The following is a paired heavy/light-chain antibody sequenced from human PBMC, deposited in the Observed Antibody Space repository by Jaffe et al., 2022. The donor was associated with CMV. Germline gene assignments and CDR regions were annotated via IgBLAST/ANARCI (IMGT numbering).Heavy chain of an antibody. CDR3: ARDSYNNQGGDYYYMDV. CDR1: GGSISSPKW. Sequence: QVQLQESGPGLVKPSGTLSLTCTVSGGSISSPKWWTWVRQSPGKGLEWIGEIYQSGSTNYNPSLKSRVIISIDKSKNQFSLKLSSVTAADTAVYYCARDSYNNQGGDYYYMDVWGNGTTVTVSS. D-gene: IGHD3-10*01. V-gene: IGHV4-4*02. CDR2: IYQSGST. J-gene: IGHJ6*03.
Light chain of an antibody. CDR3: QQLNNYPKT. CDR1: QDIRSY. Sequence: IQLTQSPSSLSASVGERVTITCRASQDIRSYLAWYQQKPGKAPNLLIFAASTLQSGVPSRFSGSGSGTDFTLTISSLQPEDFATYYCQQLNNYPKTFGQGTRLEIK. J-gene: IGKJ5*01. CDR2: AAS. V-gene: IGKV1-9*01.